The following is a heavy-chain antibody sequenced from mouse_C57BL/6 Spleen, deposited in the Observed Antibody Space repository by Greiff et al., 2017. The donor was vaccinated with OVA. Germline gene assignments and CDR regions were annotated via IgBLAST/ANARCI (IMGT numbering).Heavy chain of an antibody. Sequence: EVKLVESGGGLVQSGRSLRLSCATSGFTFSDFYMEWVRQAPGKGLEWIAASRNKANDYTTEYSASVKGQFIVSRDTSQSILYLQMNALRAEDTAIYYCARDYGNLAMDYWGQGTSVTVSS. CDR3: ARDYGNLAMDY. CDR1: GFTFSDFY. V-gene: IGHV7-1*01. J-gene: IGHJ4*01. CDR2: SRNKANDYTT. D-gene: IGHD2-1*01.